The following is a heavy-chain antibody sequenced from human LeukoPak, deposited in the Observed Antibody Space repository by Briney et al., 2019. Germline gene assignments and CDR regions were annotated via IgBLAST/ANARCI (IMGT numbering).Heavy chain of an antibody. CDR2: ISGSGDST. J-gene: IGHJ4*02. CDR1: GFPFTNSA. D-gene: IGHD6-13*01. CDR3: AKDMYSSSWYYFDY. V-gene: IGHV3-23*01. Sequence: GGSLRLSCAASGFPFTNSAVGWVRQAPGKGLEWVSTISGSGDSTNYADSVKGRFTISRDNSKNTLYLQMNSLRAEDTAVYYCAKDMYSSSWYYFDYWGQGTLVTVSS.